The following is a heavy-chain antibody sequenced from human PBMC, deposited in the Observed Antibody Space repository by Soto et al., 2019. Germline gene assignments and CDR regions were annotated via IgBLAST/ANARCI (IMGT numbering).Heavy chain of an antibody. CDR1: GFAFSGYG. V-gene: IGHV3-33*01. CDR2: IWFDGSDA. D-gene: IGHD2-15*01. J-gene: IGHJ6*02. Sequence: GGSLRLSCAASGFAFSGYGMHWVRQAPGKGLEWVAFIWFDGSDALYSDSVKGRFSITRDNSKNTLFLQLNSLRGDDTAVYYCAREGYCSGGGCSGGMDVWGQGTTVTVSS. CDR3: AREGYCSGGGCSGGMDV.